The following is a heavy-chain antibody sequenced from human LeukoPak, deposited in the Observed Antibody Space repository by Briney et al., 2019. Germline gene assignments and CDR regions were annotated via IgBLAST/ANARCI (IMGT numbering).Heavy chain of an antibody. D-gene: IGHD5-24*01. V-gene: IGHV3-30*02. CDR2: IRYDGSNK. Sequence: GGSLRLSCAASGFTFSSYGMHWVRQAPGKGLEWVAFIRYDGSNKYYADSVKGRFTISRDNSKNTLYLEMNSLRAEDTAVYYCAKEGKRWLQPVFAYWGQGPLVTVSS. CDR1: GFTFSSYG. J-gene: IGHJ4*02. CDR3: AKEGKRWLQPVFAY.